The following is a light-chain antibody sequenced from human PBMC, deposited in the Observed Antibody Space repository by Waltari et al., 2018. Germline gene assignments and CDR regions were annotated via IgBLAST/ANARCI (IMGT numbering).Light chain of an antibody. V-gene: IGKV2-28*01. CDR3: MQALQTPT. CDR1: QSPLNSNGYNY. Sequence: DIVMTQSPLSLPVTPGEPASISCRSSQSPLNSNGYNYLDWYLQKPGQSPQLLIYLGSNRASGVPDRFSGSGSGTDFTLKISRVEAEDVGVYYCMQALQTPTFGQGTRLEIK. J-gene: IGKJ5*01. CDR2: LGS.